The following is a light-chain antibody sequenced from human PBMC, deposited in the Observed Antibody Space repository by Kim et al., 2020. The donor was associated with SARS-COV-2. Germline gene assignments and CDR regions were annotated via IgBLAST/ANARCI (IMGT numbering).Light chain of an antibody. J-gene: IGKJ2*01. Sequence: DIVMTQSPLSLPVTPGEPASISCRSSQSLLHSNGYNYLDWYLQKPGQSPQLLIYLGSNRASGVPDRFSGSGSGTDFTLKISRVEAEDVGVYYCIQALQTPHTFGRDTKVEIK. CDR2: LGS. CDR1: QSLLHSNGYNY. V-gene: IGKV2-28*01. CDR3: IQALQTPHT.